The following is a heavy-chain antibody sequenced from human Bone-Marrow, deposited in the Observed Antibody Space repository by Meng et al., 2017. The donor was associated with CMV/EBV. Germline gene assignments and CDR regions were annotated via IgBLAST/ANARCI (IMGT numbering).Heavy chain of an antibody. CDR1: GFTFSSYA. CDR3: ARGKWELLLDY. CDR2: IGTAGDT. V-gene: IGHV3-13*01. Sequence: GGSLRLSCAASGFTFSSYAMSWVRQAPGKGLEWVSAIGTAGDTYYPGSVKGRFTISRENAKNSLYLQMNSLRAGDTAVYYCARGKWELLLDYWGQGTLVTVSS. J-gene: IGHJ4*02. D-gene: IGHD1-26*01.